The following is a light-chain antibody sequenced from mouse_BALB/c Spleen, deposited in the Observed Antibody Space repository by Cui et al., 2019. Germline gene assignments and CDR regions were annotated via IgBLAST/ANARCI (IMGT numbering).Light chain of an antibody. CDR2: LTS. V-gene: IGKV4-68*01. Sequence: IVLTKSPALMSASPGEKVTMTCSASSSVSYMYWYQQKPRSSPKPWIYLTSNLASGVPARFSGSGSGTSYSLAISSMEAENAATYYCQQWSSNPRTFGGGTKLEIK. CDR1: SSVSY. CDR3: QQWSSNPRT. J-gene: IGKJ1*01.